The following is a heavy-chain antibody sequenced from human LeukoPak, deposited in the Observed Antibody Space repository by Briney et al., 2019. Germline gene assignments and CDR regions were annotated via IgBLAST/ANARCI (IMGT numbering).Heavy chain of an antibody. J-gene: IGHJ4*02. V-gene: IGHV3-23*01. Sequence: GGSLRLSCAASGFTFSSYAMSWVRQAPGKGLEWVSAISGSGGSTYYADSVKGRFTISRDNSKNTLYLQMNSLRAEDTAVYYCAKGGYQYYDFWSGYGDYWGQGTLVTVSS. CDR2: ISGSGGST. CDR3: AKGGYQYYDFWSGYGDY. D-gene: IGHD3-3*01. CDR1: GFTFSSYA.